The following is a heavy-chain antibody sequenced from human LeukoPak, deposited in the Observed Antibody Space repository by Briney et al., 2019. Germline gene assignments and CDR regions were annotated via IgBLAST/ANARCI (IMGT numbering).Heavy chain of an antibody. D-gene: IGHD6-19*01. J-gene: IGHJ3*02. CDR2: INPNSGGT. Sequence: ASVKGSCKASGGTFSSYAISWVRQAPGQGLEWMGWINPNSGGTNYAQKVQGRVTMTRYTSISTAYMELSRLRSDDTAVYYCARGGSGWFDAFDIWGQGTMVTVSS. CDR3: ARGGSGWFDAFDI. CDR1: GGTFSSYA. V-gene: IGHV1-2*02.